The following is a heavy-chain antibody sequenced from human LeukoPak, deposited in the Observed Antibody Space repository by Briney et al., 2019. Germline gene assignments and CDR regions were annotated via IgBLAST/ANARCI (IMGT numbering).Heavy chain of an antibody. CDR2: IYYSGST. Sequence: SGYLSLTWAVPGGCINSSYWSWIQQHPRKGLEWIGYIYYSGSTNYNPSLKSRVTISVDTSKNQFSLKLSSVTAADTAVYYCARLRFTDYYYYGMDVWGQGTTVTVSS. CDR1: GGCINSSY. V-gene: IGHV4-59*08. D-gene: IGHD3-10*01. J-gene: IGHJ6*02. CDR3: ARLRFTDYYYYGMDV.